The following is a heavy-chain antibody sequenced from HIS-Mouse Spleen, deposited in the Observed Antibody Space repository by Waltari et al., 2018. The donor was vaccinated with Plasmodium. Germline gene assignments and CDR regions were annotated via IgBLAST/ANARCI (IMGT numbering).Heavy chain of an antibody. Sequence: EVQLLESGGGLVQPGGSLRLSCAASGFTFGSDWMSWVRQAPGKGLEWVANIKQDGSEKYYVDSVKGRFTISRDNAKNSLYLQMNSLRAEDTAVYYCASSWYWYFDLWGRGTLVTVSS. V-gene: IGHV3-7*01. CDR3: ASSWYWYFDL. D-gene: IGHD6-13*01. J-gene: IGHJ2*01. CDR1: GFTFGSDW. CDR2: IKQDGSEK.